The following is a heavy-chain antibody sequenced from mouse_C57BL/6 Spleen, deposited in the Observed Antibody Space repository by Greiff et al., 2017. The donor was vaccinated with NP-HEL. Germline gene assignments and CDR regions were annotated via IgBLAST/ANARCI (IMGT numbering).Heavy chain of an antibody. CDR1: GYAFSSSW. D-gene: IGHD1-1*01. CDR3: ARWGTTVVATGYFDY. CDR2: IYPGDGAT. V-gene: IGHV1-82*01. Sequence: QVQLQQSGPELVKPGASVKISCKASGYAFSSSWMNWVKQRPGKGLEWIGRIYPGDGATNYNGKFKGKATLTADKSSSTAYMQLSSLTSEDSAVYYCARWGTTVVATGYFDYWGQGTTLTVSS. J-gene: IGHJ2*01.